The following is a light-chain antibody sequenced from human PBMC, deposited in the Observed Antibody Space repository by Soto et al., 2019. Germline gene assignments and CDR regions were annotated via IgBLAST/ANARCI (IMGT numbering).Light chain of an antibody. CDR1: QTISSW. CDR2: KAS. J-gene: IGKJ1*01. V-gene: IGKV1-5*03. Sequence: DIKMTQSPSTLSGSVGDRVTITCRASQTISSWLAWYQQKPGKAPKLLIYKASTLKSGVPSRFSGSGSGTEFTLTISSLQPDDFATDYCQHYNSYSEAFGQGTKVDIK. CDR3: QHYNSYSEA.